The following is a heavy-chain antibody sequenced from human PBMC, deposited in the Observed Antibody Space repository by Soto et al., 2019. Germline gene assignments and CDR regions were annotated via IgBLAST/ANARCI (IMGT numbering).Heavy chain of an antibody. CDR3: ARDSPYYCGSGSYDWFDP. V-gene: IGHV1-69*06. CDR2: IIPIFGTA. CDR1: GGTFSSYA. Sequence: QVQLVQSGAEVKKPGSSVKVSCKASGGTFSSYAISWVRQAPGQGLEWMGGIIPIFGTANYAQKFQGRVTITADKSTSTAYMELSRRRSEDTAVYYCARDSPYYCGSGSYDWFDPWGQGTLVTVSS. J-gene: IGHJ5*02. D-gene: IGHD3-10*01.